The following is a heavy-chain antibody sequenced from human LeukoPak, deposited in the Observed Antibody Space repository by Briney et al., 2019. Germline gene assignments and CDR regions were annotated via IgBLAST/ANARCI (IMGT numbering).Heavy chain of an antibody. J-gene: IGHJ4*02. D-gene: IGHD3-22*01. CDR2: IIPIFGTA. V-gene: IGHV1-69*06. Sequence: ASVKVSCKASGGTFSSYAISWVRQAPGQGLEWMGGIIPIFGTANYAQKFQGRVTITADKSTSTAYMELSSLRSEGTAVYYCARGGASGYSPDYWGQGTLVTVSS. CDR1: GGTFSSYA. CDR3: ARGGASGYSPDY.